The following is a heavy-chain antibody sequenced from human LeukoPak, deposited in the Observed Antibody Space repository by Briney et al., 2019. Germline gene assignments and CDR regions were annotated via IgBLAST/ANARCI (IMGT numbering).Heavy chain of an antibody. CDR1: GYSISNGYY. Sequence: PSETLSLTCTVSGYSISNGYYWGWIRQSPGKGLEWVGSVSHRGSTYYNPSLKSRVTISVDTSKNQFSLRLSSVTAADTAVYYCARVTGYMMEDYFDYWGQGTLVTVSS. J-gene: IGHJ4*02. CDR2: VSHRGST. V-gene: IGHV4-38-2*02. CDR3: ARVTGYMMEDYFDY. D-gene: IGHD6-13*01.